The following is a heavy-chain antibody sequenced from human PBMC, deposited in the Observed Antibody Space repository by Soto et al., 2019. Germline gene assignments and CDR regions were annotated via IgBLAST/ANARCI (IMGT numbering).Heavy chain of an antibody. CDR1: GFTFSSYW. CDR2: IKQDGSEK. J-gene: IGHJ6*02. V-gene: IGHV3-7*01. CDR3: ARDPNIVATMGSIYHYYGMDV. Sequence: PGGSLRLSCAASGFTFSSYWMSWVRQAPGKGLEWVANIKQDGSEKYYVDSVKGRFTIPRDNAKNSLYLQMNSLRAEDTAVYYCARDPNIVATMGSIYHYYGMDVWGQGTTVTVSS. D-gene: IGHD5-12*01.